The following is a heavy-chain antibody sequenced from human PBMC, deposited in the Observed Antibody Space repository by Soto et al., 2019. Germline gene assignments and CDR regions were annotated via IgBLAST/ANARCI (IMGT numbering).Heavy chain of an antibody. CDR1: GYPFIKYG. V-gene: IGHV1-18*04. Sequence: QLQLVQSAAEVKKPGASVRVSYKAYGYPFIKYGISWIRQAPEQGLEWMGWIKVDSGYTNYAQKFQGRVTMTADTSSDTAFMELRSLRLDETAVYFCATSYDTGFDPWGQGTLVSVSS. J-gene: IGHJ5*02. D-gene: IGHD3-9*01. CDR2: IKVDSGYT. CDR3: ATSYDTGFDP.